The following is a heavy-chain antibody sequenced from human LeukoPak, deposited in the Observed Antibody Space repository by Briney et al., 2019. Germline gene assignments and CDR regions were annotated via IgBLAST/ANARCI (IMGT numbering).Heavy chain of an antibody. CDR1: GFTFSSYW. CDR3: ARDWRWLQYPYFDY. D-gene: IGHD5-24*01. Sequence: GGSLRLSCAASGFTFSSYWMSWVRQAPGKGLEWVSNIKQDGSEKYYADSVKGRFTISRDNAKNSLYLQMNSLRAEDTAVYYCARDWRWLQYPYFDYWGQGTLVTVSS. V-gene: IGHV3-7*01. CDR2: IKQDGSEK. J-gene: IGHJ4*02.